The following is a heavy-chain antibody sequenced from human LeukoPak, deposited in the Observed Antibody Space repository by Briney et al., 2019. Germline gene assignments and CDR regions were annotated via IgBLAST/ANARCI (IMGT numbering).Heavy chain of an antibody. V-gene: IGHV3-30*18. J-gene: IGHJ6*02. D-gene: IGHD6-13*01. CDR3: AKDRSGYSTARSMDV. CDR2: ISYDGSNK. Sequence: GGSLRLSCAASGFTFSSYGMHWVRQAPGKGLEWVAVISYDGSNKYYADSVKGRFTISRDNSKNTLYLQMNSLRAEDTAVYYCAKDRSGYSTARSMDVWGQGTTVTVSS. CDR1: GFTFSSYG.